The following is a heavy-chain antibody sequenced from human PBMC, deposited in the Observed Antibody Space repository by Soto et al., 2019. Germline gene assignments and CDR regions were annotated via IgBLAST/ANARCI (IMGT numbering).Heavy chain of an antibody. CDR3: ARDGQDLTRDIMDV. CDR1: GFTFSNHA. D-gene: IGHD2-21*02. V-gene: IGHV3-33*01. CDR2: IWFDGSNK. J-gene: IGHJ6*02. Sequence: QLQLVESGGGVVQPGRSLRLSCAVSGFTFSNHAMHWVRQAPGKGLERVAQIWFDGSNKYSADPVKGRFTISRDNSNNTLYLQMNSLRADDTGVYYCARDGQDLTRDIMDVWCQGTTVIVSS.